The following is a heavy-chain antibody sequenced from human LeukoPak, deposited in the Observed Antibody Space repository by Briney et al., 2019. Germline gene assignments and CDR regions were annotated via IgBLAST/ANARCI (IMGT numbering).Heavy chain of an antibody. CDR1: GFTFSSYA. J-gene: IGHJ4*02. CDR3: AKVLVPRYPRNSGYYFDY. Sequence: GGSLRLSCAASGFTFSSYAMSWVRQAPGKGLEWVSAISGSGGSTYYADSVKGRFTISRDNSKNTLYLQMNSLRAEDTAVYYCAKVLVPRYPRNSGYYFDYWGQGTLVTVSS. CDR2: ISGSGGST. V-gene: IGHV3-23*01. D-gene: IGHD5-12*01.